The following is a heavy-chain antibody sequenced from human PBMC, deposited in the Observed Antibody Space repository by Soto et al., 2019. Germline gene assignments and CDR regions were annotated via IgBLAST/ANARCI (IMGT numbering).Heavy chain of an antibody. CDR1: GYGFTDYY. V-gene: IGHV1-2*02. CDR3: AREERATYYNERTGYNYFVH. Sequence: ASVKVACKAAGYGFTDYYIHWVRQAPGQGLEWLGWINPNSGGTFYGQQFQGRVTLTRDTSISTAYMELTRVESDDTATYYCAREERATYYNERTGYNYFVHRGQ. D-gene: IGHD3-10*01. CDR2: INPNSGGT. J-gene: IGHJ4*02.